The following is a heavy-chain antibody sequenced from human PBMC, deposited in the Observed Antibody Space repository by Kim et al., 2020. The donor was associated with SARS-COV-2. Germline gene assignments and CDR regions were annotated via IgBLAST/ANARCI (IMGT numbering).Heavy chain of an antibody. V-gene: IGHV4-31*02. J-gene: IGHJ4*02. Sequence: YYNPSLKSRVTISVATSKNQFSLKLSSVTAADTAVYYCATSIAAAGPFDYWGQGTLVTVSS. D-gene: IGHD6-13*01. CDR3: ATSIAAAGPFDY.